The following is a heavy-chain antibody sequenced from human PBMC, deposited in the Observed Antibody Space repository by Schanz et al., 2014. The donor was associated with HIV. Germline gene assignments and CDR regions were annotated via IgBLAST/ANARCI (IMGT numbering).Heavy chain of an antibody. D-gene: IGHD2-21*02. CDR2: INPSGAGT. J-gene: IGHJ4*02. CDR1: GGTFTGHY. V-gene: IGHV1-46*04. CDR3: ARDFNIGDQYYFDH. Sequence: QVQLVQSGAEVQKPGSSVKVSCKTSGGTFTGHYMHWVRQAPGQGLEWMGMINPSGAGTTYARKLQGRVTMTRDTSTSTVYMHLSSLRSDDTAVYFCARDFNIGDQYYFDHWGQGTLVTVSS.